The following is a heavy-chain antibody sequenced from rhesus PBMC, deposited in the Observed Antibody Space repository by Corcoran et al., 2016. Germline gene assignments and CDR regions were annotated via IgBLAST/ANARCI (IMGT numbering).Heavy chain of an antibody. CDR3: AKTYSVAAET. CDR1: GASISSNY. V-gene: IGHV4S2*01. Sequence: QVQLQESGPGLVKPSETLPLTCAVSGASISSNYWSWTRQAPGKGLGWIGRIFGSGVCPDSNPSLKSLVTISIDTSKNQFSLKLSSVTAADTAVYYFAKTYSVAAETWGQGVLVTVSS. CDR2: IFGSGVCP. D-gene: IGHD6-31*01. J-gene: IGHJ4*01.